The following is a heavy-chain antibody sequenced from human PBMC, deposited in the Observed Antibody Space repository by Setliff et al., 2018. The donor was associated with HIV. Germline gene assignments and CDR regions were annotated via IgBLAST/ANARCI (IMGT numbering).Heavy chain of an antibody. V-gene: IGHV3-74*03. CDR3: AKTTSSGWYSLYLDY. D-gene: IGHD6-19*01. CDR1: GFTFSTYW. J-gene: IGHJ4*02. Sequence: GGSLRLSCEVSGFTFSTYWMHWVRQAPGKGLVWVSRINSDGSTTTYADSVKGRFTISRDNSKNTLYLQMNSLRAEDTAVYYCAKTTSSGWYSLYLDYWGQGTLVTVSS. CDR2: INSDGSTT.